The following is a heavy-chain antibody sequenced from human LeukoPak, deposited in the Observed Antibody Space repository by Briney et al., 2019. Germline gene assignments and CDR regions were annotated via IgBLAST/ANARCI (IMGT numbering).Heavy chain of an antibody. J-gene: IGHJ6*03. V-gene: IGHV5-51*01. CDR3: ARAIAARLNYMDV. CDR1: GYSFTSYW. D-gene: IGHD6-6*01. Sequence: GESLKISCKGSGYSFTSYWIGWVRQMPGKGLEWMGIIYPGDSDTRYSPSFQGQVTISADKSISTAYLQWSSLKASDTAMYYCARAIAARLNYMDVWGKGTTVTVSS. CDR2: IYPGDSDT.